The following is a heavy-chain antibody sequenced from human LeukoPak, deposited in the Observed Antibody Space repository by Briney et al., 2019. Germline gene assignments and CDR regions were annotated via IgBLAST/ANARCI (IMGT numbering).Heavy chain of an antibody. V-gene: IGHV3-30*02. CDR3: AKGAFVRLGELSPH. J-gene: IGHJ4*02. CDR2: IQHDGTKT. D-gene: IGHD3-16*02. CDR1: GFTFSSSG. Sequence: GGSLRLSCAASGFTFSSSGMHWVRQAPGRGLEWVAFIQHDGTKTYYADSVKGRFTISRDSSENTLYLQMNVLRTDDTAVYYCAKGAFVRLGELSPHWGQGTLVTVSS.